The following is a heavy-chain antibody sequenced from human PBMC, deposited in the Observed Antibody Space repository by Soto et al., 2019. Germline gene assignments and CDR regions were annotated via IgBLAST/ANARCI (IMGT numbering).Heavy chain of an antibody. J-gene: IGHJ6*02. D-gene: IGHD3-10*01. CDR3: ARDGPYYYASRMDV. CDR1: GIPVRSNY. Sequence: EVQLVESGGGLVQPGGSLRLSCAASGIPVRSNYMTWVRQALGKGLEWVSVLHSGGDTYYANSVKGRFTISRHDSTNTLFLQMNSLTAEDTAVYYCARDGPYYYASRMDVWGQGNTVTVSS. CDR2: LHSGGDT. V-gene: IGHV3-53*04.